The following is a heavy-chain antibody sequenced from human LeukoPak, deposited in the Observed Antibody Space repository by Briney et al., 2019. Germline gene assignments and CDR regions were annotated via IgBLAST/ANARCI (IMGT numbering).Heavy chain of an antibody. J-gene: IGHJ6*02. CDR3: ASRYESYDFWSGYPDTKKRYYYYGMDV. CDR1: GGTFSSYT. D-gene: IGHD3-3*01. CDR2: IIPILGIA. V-gene: IGHV1-69*02. Sequence: GSSVKVSCKASGGTFSSYTISWVQQAPGQGLEWMGRIIPILGIANYAQKFQGRVTITADKSTSTAYMELSSLRSEDTAVYYCASRYESYDFWSGYPDTKKRYYYYGMDVWGQGTTVTVSS.